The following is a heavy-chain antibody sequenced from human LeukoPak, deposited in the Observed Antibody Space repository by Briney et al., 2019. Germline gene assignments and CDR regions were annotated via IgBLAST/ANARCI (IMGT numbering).Heavy chain of an antibody. CDR3: ASSPPPNYDFWSGSHYYYYMDV. CDR2: ISYDGSNK. J-gene: IGHJ6*03. V-gene: IGHV3-30*03. D-gene: IGHD3-3*01. CDR1: GFTFSSYG. Sequence: GGSLRLSCAASGFTFSSYGMHWVRQAPGKGLEWVAVISYDGSNKYYADSVKGRFTISRDNSKNTLYLQMNSLRAEDTAVYYCASSPPPNYDFWSGSHYYYYMDVWGKGTTVTVSS.